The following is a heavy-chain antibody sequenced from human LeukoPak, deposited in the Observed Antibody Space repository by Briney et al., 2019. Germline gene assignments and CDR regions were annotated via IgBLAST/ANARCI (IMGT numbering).Heavy chain of an antibody. Sequence: GGSLRLSCAASGFTFSRYAMNWVRQAPGKGLEWVSAISGSGGSTYYADSVKGRFTISRDNSKNTLFLQMNSLRAEDTAVYYCAKGSVAAVVTFIDFWGQGTLVTVSS. J-gene: IGHJ4*02. CDR3: AKGSVAAVVTFIDF. V-gene: IGHV3-23*01. CDR2: ISGSGGST. D-gene: IGHD6-13*01. CDR1: GFTFSRYA.